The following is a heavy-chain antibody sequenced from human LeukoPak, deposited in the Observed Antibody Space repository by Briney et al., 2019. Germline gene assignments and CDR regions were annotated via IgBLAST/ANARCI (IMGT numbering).Heavy chain of an antibody. J-gene: IGHJ4*02. CDR3: ATTFGPGCSGGACYLAY. D-gene: IGHD2-15*01. CDR1: GFTFSSHA. CDR2: INYSGNT. Sequence: GSLRLSCAASGFTFSSHAMGWVRQSPGKGLEWIGEINYSGNTNYNPSLKSRVTISIDTSKKQFSLRLTSVTAADTAVYYCATTFGPGCSGGACYLAYWDQGTLVTVSS. V-gene: IGHV4-34*08.